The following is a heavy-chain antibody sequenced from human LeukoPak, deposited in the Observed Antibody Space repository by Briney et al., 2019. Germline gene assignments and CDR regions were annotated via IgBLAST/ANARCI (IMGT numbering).Heavy chain of an antibody. CDR1: GYTFSSYA. CDR2: ISAYNGNT. D-gene: IGHD1-26*01. Sequence: ASVKVSCKASGYTFSSYAMNWVRQAPGQGLEFMGWISAYNGNTNYARKLQGRVTMTTDTSTSTAYMELRSLRSDDTAVYYCARDRVGATWLLDYWGQGTLVTVSS. CDR3: ARDRVGATWLLDY. J-gene: IGHJ4*02. V-gene: IGHV1-18*01.